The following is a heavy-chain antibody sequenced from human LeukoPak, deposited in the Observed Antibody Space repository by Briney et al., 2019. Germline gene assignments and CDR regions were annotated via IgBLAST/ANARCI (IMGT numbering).Heavy chain of an antibody. J-gene: IGHJ6*03. CDR1: GASISSYY. D-gene: IGHD3-10*01. V-gene: IGHV4-4*07. CDR2: IYTSGST. Sequence: PSETLSLTCTVPGASISSYYWSWIRQPAGKGLGWIGRIYTSGSTNYNPSLKSRVTMSVYTSKNQFSLKLSSVTAADTAVYYCARVISPDSYYYYSYYYYMDVWGKGTTVTVSS. CDR3: ARVISPDSYYYYSYYYYMDV.